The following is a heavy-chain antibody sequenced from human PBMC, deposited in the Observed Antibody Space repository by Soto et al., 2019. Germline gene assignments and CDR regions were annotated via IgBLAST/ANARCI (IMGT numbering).Heavy chain of an antibody. J-gene: IGHJ4*02. Sequence: EVQLLESGGGLVQPGGSLRLSCAVSGFTFSNYAMSWVRQAPGKGLEWVSAISGGGSTYYADSVKGRFTISRDNSKNTLYLQMNSLRVEDTAVYYCAKDIAMVRGVIITPSPFDYWGQGTLVTVSS. CDR3: AKDIAMVRGVIITPSPFDY. V-gene: IGHV3-23*01. D-gene: IGHD3-10*01. CDR2: ISGGGST. CDR1: GFTFSNYA.